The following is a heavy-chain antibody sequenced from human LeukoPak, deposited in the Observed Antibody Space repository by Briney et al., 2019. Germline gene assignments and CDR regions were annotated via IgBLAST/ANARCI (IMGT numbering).Heavy chain of an antibody. CDR1: GFTFSSYA. V-gene: IGHV3-23*01. D-gene: IGHD3-3*01. CDR2: ISGSGGST. J-gene: IGHJ4*02. CDR3: AKDFVEYYDFWSGPRFDY. Sequence: GGSLRLSCAASGFTFSSYAMSWVRQAPGKGLEWVSAISGSGGSTYYADSVKGRFTISRDNSKNTLYLQMNSLRAEDTAVYYCAKDFVEYYDFWSGPRFDYWGQGTLVTVSS.